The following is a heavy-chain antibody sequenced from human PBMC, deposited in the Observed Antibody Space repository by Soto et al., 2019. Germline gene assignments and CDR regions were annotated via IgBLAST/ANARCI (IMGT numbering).Heavy chain of an antibody. CDR1: GYTLTELS. Sequence: VQLVQSGAEVKEPGASVQVSCKVSGYTLTELSIHWVRQAPGKGLEWMGGFDPEDGETLYAQKFQGRVTMTEDTSTDTAYMDLSSLSSEDTAVYYCATVYTAAWSTHNYYYMDVWGKGTTVTVSS. V-gene: IGHV1-24*01. J-gene: IGHJ6*03. CDR2: FDPEDGET. D-gene: IGHD3-16*01. CDR3: ATVYTAAWSTHNYYYMDV.